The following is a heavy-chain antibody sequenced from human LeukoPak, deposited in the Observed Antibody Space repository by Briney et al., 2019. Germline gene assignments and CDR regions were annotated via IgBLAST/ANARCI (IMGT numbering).Heavy chain of an antibody. CDR2: IYTSGST. J-gene: IGHJ4*02. V-gene: IGHV4-4*07. CDR3: ARAGTSGGLCDY. D-gene: IGHD1-14*01. CDR1: GVSIRSYF. Sequence: SETLSLTCTVSGVSIRSYFWSWVRQPAGKGLEWIGRIYTSGSTKYNPSLQSRVTMSLDTSKKQLSLNLGSVTAADTAVYYCARAGTSGGLCDYWGQGILVTVSS.